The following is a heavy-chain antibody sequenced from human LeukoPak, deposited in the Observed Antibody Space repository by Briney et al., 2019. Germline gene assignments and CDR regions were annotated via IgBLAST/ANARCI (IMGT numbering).Heavy chain of an antibody. V-gene: IGHV3-23*01. D-gene: IGHD6-13*01. CDR3: AKDKTTSSRYYFDY. Sequence: PGRPLRLSCAASEFTVNSYAMSWVRQAPGKGLEWVSTISGGGDSTYYADSVKGRFTISRDNSKNTLYLQMNSLRAEDTAVYYCAKDKTTSSRYYFDYWGQGTLVTVSS. J-gene: IGHJ4*02. CDR1: EFTVNSYA. CDR2: ISGGGDST.